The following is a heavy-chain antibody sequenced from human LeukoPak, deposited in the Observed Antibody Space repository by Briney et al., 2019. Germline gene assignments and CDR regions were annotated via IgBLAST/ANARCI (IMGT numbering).Heavy chain of an antibody. CDR3: ARVALGVTYYFDY. D-gene: IGHD1-26*01. CDR1: GFTFSDYY. CDR2: ISSSGSTI. Sequence: GGSLRLSCAASGFTFSDYYMSWIRQAPGKGLEWVSYISSSGSTIYYADSVEGRFTISRDNAKNSLYLQMNSLRAEDTAVYYCARVALGVTYYFDYWGQGTLVTVSS. J-gene: IGHJ4*02. V-gene: IGHV3-11*01.